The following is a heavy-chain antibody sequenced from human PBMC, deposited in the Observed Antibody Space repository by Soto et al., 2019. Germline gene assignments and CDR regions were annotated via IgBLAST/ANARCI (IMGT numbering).Heavy chain of an antibody. CDR3: ARPEGSGSYYGMDV. J-gene: IGHJ6*02. Sequence: QVQLQESGPGLVKPSETLSLTCTVSGGSISSYYWSWIRQPPGKGLEWIGYIYYSGSTNYNPSLTSRVTISVDTSKNQFSLKLSSVTAADTAVYYCARPEGSGSYYGMDVWGQGTTVTVSS. D-gene: IGHD3-10*01. CDR2: IYYSGST. CDR1: GGSISSYY. V-gene: IGHV4-59*08.